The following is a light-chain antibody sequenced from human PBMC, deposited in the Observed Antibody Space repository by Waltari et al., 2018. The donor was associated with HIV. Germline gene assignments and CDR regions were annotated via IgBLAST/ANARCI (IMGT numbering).Light chain of an antibody. Sequence: QSALPQPPSASGSTGLSGTISCTGTSSDGGGYNYVSWYPHHTVQAPKLMIYEVSKRPSGVPVRFSGSKSGNTASLTVSGLQAEDEADYYCSSCAGSNNGVFGGGTKLTVL. CDR2: EVS. CDR1: SSDGGGYNY. CDR3: SSCAGSNNGV. V-gene: IGLV2-8*01. J-gene: IGLJ3*02.